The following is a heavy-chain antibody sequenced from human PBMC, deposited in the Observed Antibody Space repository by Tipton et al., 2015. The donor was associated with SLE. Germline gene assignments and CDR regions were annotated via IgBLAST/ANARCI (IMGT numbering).Heavy chain of an antibody. Sequence: QLVQSGGGLVKPGGSLRLSCAASGFTFSSYSMNWVRQAPGKGLEWVSSISSSSSYIYYADSVKGRFTISRDNAKNSLYLQMNSLRAEDTAVYYCALYLDYYDSSGYNYWGQGTLVTVSS. CDR3: ALYLDYYDSSGYNY. J-gene: IGHJ4*02. D-gene: IGHD3-22*01. CDR2: ISSSSSYI. CDR1: GFTFSSYS. V-gene: IGHV3-21*01.